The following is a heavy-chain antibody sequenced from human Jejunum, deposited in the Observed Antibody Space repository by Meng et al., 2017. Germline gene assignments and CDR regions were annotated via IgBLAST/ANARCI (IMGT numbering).Heavy chain of an antibody. J-gene: IGHJ4*02. D-gene: IGHD6-19*01. CDR3: AKSTVDSGWAYYFDY. CDR2: ISRGINAGTT. V-gene: IGHV3-23*01. CDR1: GFTFNNFA. Sequence: GESLKISCVVSGFTFNNFAMSWVRQAPGKGPEWVSSISRGINAGTTYYADSVKGRFTIFKYSSKNTLTLEMNNLRAEDTAVYFCAKSTVDSGWAYYFDYWGQGNLVNVAS.